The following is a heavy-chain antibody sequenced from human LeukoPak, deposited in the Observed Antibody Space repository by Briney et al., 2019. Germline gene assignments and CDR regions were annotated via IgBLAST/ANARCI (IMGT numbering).Heavy chain of an antibody. CDR3: ARALSPVEMATPSTALFDY. Sequence: ASVKVSCKASGGTSNSHAISWVRQAPGQGLEWMGGINPNSGGTNYAQKFQGRVTMTRDTSISTAYMELSRLRSDDTAVYYCARALSPVEMATPSTALFDYWGQGTLVTVSS. J-gene: IGHJ4*02. D-gene: IGHD5-24*01. CDR2: INPNSGGT. CDR1: GGTSNSHA. V-gene: IGHV1-2*02.